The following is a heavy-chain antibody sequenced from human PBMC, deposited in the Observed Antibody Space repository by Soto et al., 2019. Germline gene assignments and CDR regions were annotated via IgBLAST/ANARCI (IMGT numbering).Heavy chain of an antibody. CDR3: AGGGLALMDV. D-gene: IGHD3-16*01. CDR1: GYSFTSYA. V-gene: IGHV1-3*01. Sequence: QVQLVQSGAEVKKPGASVKVSCKASGYSFTSYAMHWVRQAPGQRLEWMGWINAGNGNTKYSQKFQGRVTITRDTSASSAYMELSSLRSEDTVVYYCAGGGLALMDVWGQGTTVTVSS. J-gene: IGHJ6*02. CDR2: INAGNGNT.